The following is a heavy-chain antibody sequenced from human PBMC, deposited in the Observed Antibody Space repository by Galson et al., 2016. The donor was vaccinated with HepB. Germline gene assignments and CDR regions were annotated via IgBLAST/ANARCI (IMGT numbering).Heavy chain of an antibody. D-gene: IGHD6-19*01. CDR2: IWNDGGEG. V-gene: IGHV3-33*01. CDR3: GRGGLRAVAGTKGDY. J-gene: IGHJ4*02. Sequence: SLRLSCAASGFKFNVYGMHWVRQAPGKGLQWVAIIWNDGGEGHYADSVKGRVTISRDNSKNILYLQMNSLRVEDTAVYYCGRGGLRAVAGTKGDYWGQGTLVTVSS. CDR1: GFKFNVYG.